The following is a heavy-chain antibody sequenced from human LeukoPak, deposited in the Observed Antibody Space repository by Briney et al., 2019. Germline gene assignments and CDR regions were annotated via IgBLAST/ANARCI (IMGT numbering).Heavy chain of an antibody. Sequence: GGSLRLSCAASGFTFSSYEMNWVRQAPGKGLEWVSYISSSGSTIYYADSVKGRFTISRDNAKNSLYLEMNSLRVEDTAVYYCAKTGMLRRVGYLDVWGKGTAVIVSS. V-gene: IGHV3-48*03. CDR3: AKTGMLRRVGYLDV. D-gene: IGHD1-1*01. J-gene: IGHJ6*04. CDR2: ISSSGSTI. CDR1: GFTFSSYE.